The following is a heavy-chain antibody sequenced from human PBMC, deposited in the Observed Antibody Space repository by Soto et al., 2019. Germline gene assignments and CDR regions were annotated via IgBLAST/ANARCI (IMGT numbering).Heavy chain of an antibody. CDR2: IYSGGST. CDR3: ASGAGTTVTSYYYYDMDV. D-gene: IGHD4-17*01. CDR1: GFTVSSNY. V-gene: IGHV3-66*01. Sequence: EVQLVESGGGLVQPGGPLRLSCAASGFTVSSNYRSWVRQAPGKGLEGVSVIYSGGSTYYAASVKGRFTISRDNSKNSLYLQMNSLRAEDTAVYYCASGAGTTVTSYYYYDMDVWGKGATVTVSS. J-gene: IGHJ6*03.